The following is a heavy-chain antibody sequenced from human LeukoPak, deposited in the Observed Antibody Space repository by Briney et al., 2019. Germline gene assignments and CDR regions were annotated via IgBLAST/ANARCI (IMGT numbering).Heavy chain of an antibody. V-gene: IGHV4-59*01. CDR3: ARYYYDSSGYLPENWFDP. CDR1: GGSISSYY. J-gene: IGHJ5*02. D-gene: IGHD3-22*01. CDR2: IYYSGST. Sequence: SETLSLTCTVSGGSISSYYWSWIRQPPGEGLEWIGYIYYSGSTNYNPSLKSRVTISVDTSKNQFSLKLSSVTAADTAVYYCARYYYDSSGYLPENWFDPWGQGTLVTVSS.